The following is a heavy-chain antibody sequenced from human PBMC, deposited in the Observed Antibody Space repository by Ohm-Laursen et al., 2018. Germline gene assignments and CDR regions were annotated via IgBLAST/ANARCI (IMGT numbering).Heavy chain of an antibody. V-gene: IGHV3-30*18. Sequence: SLRLSCAAPGFTLRSYGIHWVRQAPGKGLEWVAVISDDGNTKYYADSVKGRFTISRDTSKNTVYLQMNSLRAEDTAVYYCAKDNGAGTVGDYWGQGTLVTVSS. CDR1: GFTLRSYG. CDR2: ISDDGNTK. CDR3: AKDNGAGTVGDY. J-gene: IGHJ4*02. D-gene: IGHD4-23*01.